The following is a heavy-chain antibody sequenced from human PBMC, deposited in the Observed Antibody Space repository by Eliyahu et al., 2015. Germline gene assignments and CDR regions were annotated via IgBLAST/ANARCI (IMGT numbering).Heavy chain of an antibody. J-gene: IGHJ4*02. D-gene: IGHD3-10*01. V-gene: IGHV3-74*01. CDR1: GFSFSSHW. Sequence: EVQLVESGGGLVQPGGSLRLSCAAXGFSFSSHWMHWVRQAPGKGLVWVSRINTDGGSTSYADSVKGRFTISRDNAKNTLYLQMSSLRAEDTAVYFCARDRGGQSGFDYWGQGTLVTVSS. CDR2: INTDGGST. CDR3: ARDRGGQSGFDY.